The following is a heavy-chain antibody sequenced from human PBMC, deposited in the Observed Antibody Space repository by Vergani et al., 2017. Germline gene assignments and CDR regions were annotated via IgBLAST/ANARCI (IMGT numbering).Heavy chain of an antibody. D-gene: IGHD3-9*01. CDR1: GYTFSNYY. Sequence: QVQVVQSGAEVKKSGASVKVSCKTSGYTFSNYYMHWVRQAPGQGLEWMGIINPSGGHTNYAQKLQGRVTMTRDTSTSTVYMELSSLRSEDTAIYYCGGGDYSILTGYRYWGQGTLVTVSA. CDR2: INPSGGHT. J-gene: IGHJ4*02. V-gene: IGHV1-46*03. CDR3: GGGDYSILTGYRY.